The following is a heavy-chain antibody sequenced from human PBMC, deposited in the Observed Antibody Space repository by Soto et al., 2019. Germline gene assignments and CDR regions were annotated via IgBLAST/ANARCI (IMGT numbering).Heavy chain of an antibody. CDR3: VRRQSLGYYYYYGMDV. Sequence: SETLSLTCTVSGGSISSSSYYWGWIRQPPGKGLEWIGSIYYSGSTYYNPSLKSRVTISVDTSKNQFSLKLSSVTAADTAVYYCVRRQSLGYYYYYGMDVWGQGTTVTVSS. CDR2: IYYSGST. D-gene: IGHD6-25*01. J-gene: IGHJ6*02. V-gene: IGHV4-39*01. CDR1: GGSISSSSYY.